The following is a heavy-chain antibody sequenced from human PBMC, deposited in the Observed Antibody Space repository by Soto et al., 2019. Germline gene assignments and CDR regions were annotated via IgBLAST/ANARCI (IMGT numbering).Heavy chain of an antibody. V-gene: IGHV3-30-3*01. D-gene: IGHD1-26*01. CDR2: ISYDGSNK. J-gene: IGHJ6*02. CDR3: ARDGIIVGATTYYYYGMDV. CDR1: GFTFSSYA. Sequence: HPGGSLRLSCAASGFTFSSYAMHWVRQAPGKGLEWVAVISYDGSNKYYADSVKGRFTISRDNSKNTLYLQMNSLRAEDTAVYYCARDGIIVGATTYYYYGMDVWGQGTTVTVSS.